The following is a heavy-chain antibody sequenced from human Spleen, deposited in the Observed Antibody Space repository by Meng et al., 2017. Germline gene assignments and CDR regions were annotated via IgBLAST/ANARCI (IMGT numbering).Heavy chain of an antibody. CDR1: GFTFSNYD. J-gene: IGHJ4*02. CDR3: AKGWSWYDY. D-gene: IGHD6-13*01. Sequence: GGSLRLSCAGSGFTFSNYDMNWVRQAPGKGLDWVSVITTSGDSTRYADSVKGRFTISRDNSKNTLYLQMNSLRAEDTAVYYCAKGWSWYDYWGQGTRVTGSS. V-gene: IGHV3-23*01. CDR2: ITTSGDST.